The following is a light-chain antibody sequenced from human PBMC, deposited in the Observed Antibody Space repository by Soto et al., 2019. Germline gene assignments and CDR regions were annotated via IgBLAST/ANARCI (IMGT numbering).Light chain of an antibody. CDR3: QQYGNLYT. CDR1: QSVSSSY. J-gene: IGKJ2*01. CDR2: AAS. V-gene: IGKV3-20*01. Sequence: EIVLTQSPGTLSLSPGERATLSCRASQSVSSSYLAWYQQKPGKAPRLLIFAASSRATGIPDRFSGSGSGTDFTLTISRLEPEDSAVYYCQQYGNLYTFGQGTKLEIK.